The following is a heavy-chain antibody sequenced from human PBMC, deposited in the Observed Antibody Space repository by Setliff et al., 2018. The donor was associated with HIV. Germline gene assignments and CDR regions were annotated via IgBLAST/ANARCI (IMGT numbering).Heavy chain of an antibody. CDR1: GGSISSYY. Sequence: SETLSLTCTVSGGSISSYYWSWIRQPPGKGLEWIGYIYYSGSTNYNPSLKSRVTISVDTSKNQFSLKLNSVTAADTAVYYCASSGGLGSYFLYWGQGTLVTVSS. J-gene: IGHJ4*02. D-gene: IGHD3-10*01. CDR2: IYYSGST. V-gene: IGHV4-59*01. CDR3: ASSGGLGSYFLY.